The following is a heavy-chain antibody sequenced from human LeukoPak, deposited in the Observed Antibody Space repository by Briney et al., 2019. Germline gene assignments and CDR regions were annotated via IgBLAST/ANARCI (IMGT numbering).Heavy chain of an antibody. Sequence: PGRSLRLSCAASGFTFNSYAMHWVRQAPGRGLEWVAVISYDGSNKYYADSVKGRFTISRDNSKNTLFLQMNSLRADDTAVYYCARDGRNYYDRSAYYSALAYWGQGTLVTVSS. CDR2: ISYDGSNK. J-gene: IGHJ4*02. CDR1: GFTFNSYA. D-gene: IGHD3-22*01. V-gene: IGHV3-30-3*01. CDR3: ARDGRNYYDRSAYYSALAY.